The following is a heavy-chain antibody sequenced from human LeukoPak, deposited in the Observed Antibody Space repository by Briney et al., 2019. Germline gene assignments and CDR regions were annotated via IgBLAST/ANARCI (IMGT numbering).Heavy chain of an antibody. CDR2: IIPIFGTA. V-gene: IGHV1-69*05. D-gene: IGHD3-3*01. CDR3: AGAYDFWSWAFDI. CDR1: GGTFSSYA. Sequence: VASVKVSCKASGGTFSSYAISWVRQAPGQGLEWMGGIIPIFGTANYAQKFQGRVTITTDESTSTAYMELSSLRSEDTAVYYCAGAYDFWSWAFDIWGQGTMVTVSS. J-gene: IGHJ3*02.